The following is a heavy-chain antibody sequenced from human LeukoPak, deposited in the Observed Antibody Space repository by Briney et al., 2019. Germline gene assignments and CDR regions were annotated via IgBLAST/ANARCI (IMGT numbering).Heavy chain of an antibody. V-gene: IGHV3-23*01. CDR3: AKNIFRIVGATALDY. D-gene: IGHD1-26*01. J-gene: IGHJ4*02. CDR1: GFTSTNYA. CDR2: LIGSSGST. Sequence: GGSLRLSCAASGFTSTNYAMNWVRQAPGKGLEWVSVLIGSSGSTDYADSVKGRFTISRDTSKNTLFLQMNSLRAEDTAVYYCAKNIFRIVGATALDYWGQGTLVTVSS.